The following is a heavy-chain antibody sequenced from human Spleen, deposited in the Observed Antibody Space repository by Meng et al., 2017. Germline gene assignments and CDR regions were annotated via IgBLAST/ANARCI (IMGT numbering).Heavy chain of an antibody. Sequence: LVQAGAEVRKPGPWGQVSGKVSGGTFTSYAISWVRQAPGQGLEGMGGIIPIFGTANYAQKFQGRVTITADESTSTAYMELSSLRSEDTAVYYCARSYVQLWLGDYWGQGTLVTVSS. CDR2: IIPIFGTA. CDR1: GGTFTSYA. D-gene: IGHD5-18*01. V-gene: IGHV1-69*01. J-gene: IGHJ4*02. CDR3: ARSYVQLWLGDY.